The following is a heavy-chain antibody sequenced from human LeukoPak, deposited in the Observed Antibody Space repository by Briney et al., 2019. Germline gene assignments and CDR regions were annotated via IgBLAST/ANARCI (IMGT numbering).Heavy chain of an antibody. D-gene: IGHD3-22*01. Sequence: GGSLRLSCAASGFTFSSYGMHWVRQAPGKGLEWVSVIYSGGTTYYADSVKGRFTISRDNSKNTLYLQMNSLRAEDTAVYYCARHYYDSTSYYYWGQGTLVTVSS. CDR1: GFTFSSYG. CDR2: IYSGGTT. J-gene: IGHJ4*02. V-gene: IGHV3-66*04. CDR3: ARHYYDSTSYYY.